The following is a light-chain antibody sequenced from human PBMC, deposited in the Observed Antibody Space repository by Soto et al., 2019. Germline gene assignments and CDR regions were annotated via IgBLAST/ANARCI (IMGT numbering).Light chain of an antibody. V-gene: IGKV3-20*01. Sequence: EIVVTQSPGTLSLSPGEGATLSCRASQSVSSSYLAWYQQKPGQAPRLLIYGASNRATGIPDRFSGSGSGTDFTLTISRLEPEDFAVYYCQQYSSSPLTLGGGTKVEIK. CDR2: GAS. J-gene: IGKJ4*01. CDR3: QQYSSSPLT. CDR1: QSVSSSY.